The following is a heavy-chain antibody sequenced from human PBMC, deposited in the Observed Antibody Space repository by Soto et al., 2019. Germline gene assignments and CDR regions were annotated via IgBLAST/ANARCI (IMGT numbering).Heavy chain of an antibody. J-gene: IGHJ6*02. V-gene: IGHV4-39*01. D-gene: IGHD6-19*01. CDR3: ARHRGVAVGVPYYFGMDV. Sequence: KPSETLSLTCTVSGGSIIRSNYYWDWIRQPPGKGLEWIGSMYSSGSTHFNPSLKSRVSIFADTSKNQLSLNLSSVTAADTAVYYCARHRGVAVGVPYYFGMDVWGQGTTVTVSS. CDR2: MYSSGST. CDR1: GGSIIRSNYY.